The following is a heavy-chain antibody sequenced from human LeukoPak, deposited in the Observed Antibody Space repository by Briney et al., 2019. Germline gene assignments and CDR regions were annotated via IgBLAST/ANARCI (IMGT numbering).Heavy chain of an antibody. CDR3: ARDVEMATRKQTSTYYFDY. Sequence: ASVKVSCKASGYTFTSYGISWVRQAPGQGLEWMGWISAYNGNTNYAQKLQGRVTMTTDTSTSTAYMELRSLRSEDTAVYYCARDVEMATRKQTSTYYFDYWGQGTLVTVSS. V-gene: IGHV1-18*01. CDR2: ISAYNGNT. D-gene: IGHD5-24*01. CDR1: GYTFTSYG. J-gene: IGHJ4*02.